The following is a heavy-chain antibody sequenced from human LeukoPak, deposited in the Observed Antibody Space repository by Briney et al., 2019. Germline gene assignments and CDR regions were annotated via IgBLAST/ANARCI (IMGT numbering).Heavy chain of an antibody. D-gene: IGHD3-10*01. CDR2: INHSGST. CDR1: GGSFSGYY. Sequence: PSETLSLTCAVYGGSFSGYYWSWIRQPPGKGLEWIGEINHSGSTNYNPSLKSRVTISVDTSKNQFSLKLSSVTAADTAVYYCAARFGADYIDYWGQGTLVTVSS. V-gene: IGHV4-34*01. CDR3: AARFGADYIDY. J-gene: IGHJ4*02.